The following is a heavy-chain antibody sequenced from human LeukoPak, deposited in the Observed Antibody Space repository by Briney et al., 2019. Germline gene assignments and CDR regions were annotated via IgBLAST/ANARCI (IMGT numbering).Heavy chain of an antibody. CDR1: GFTLSSYA. CDR2: ISGRGASK. Sequence: PGGSLRLSCAASGFTLSSYAMSWVRQAPGKGLEWVSGISGRGASKYYADSVKGRFTISRDNSKNTLYLQMNSLRAEDTAVYYCARDKAVGPTLLDYWGQGTLVTVSS. V-gene: IGHV3-23*01. J-gene: IGHJ4*02. CDR3: ARDKAVGPTLLDY. D-gene: IGHD1-26*01.